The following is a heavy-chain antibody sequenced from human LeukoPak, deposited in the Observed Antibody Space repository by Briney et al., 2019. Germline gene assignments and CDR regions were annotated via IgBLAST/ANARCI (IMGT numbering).Heavy chain of an antibody. D-gene: IGHD4-17*01. CDR2: INPNSGGT. Sequence: ASVKVSRKASGYTFTGYYMHWVRRAPGQGLEWMGWINPNSGGTNYAQKFQGRVTMTRDTSISTAYMELSRLRSDDTAVYYCARDASQYGDYHDYWGQGTLVTVSS. CDR1: GYTFTGYY. CDR3: ARDASQYGDYHDY. V-gene: IGHV1-2*02. J-gene: IGHJ4*02.